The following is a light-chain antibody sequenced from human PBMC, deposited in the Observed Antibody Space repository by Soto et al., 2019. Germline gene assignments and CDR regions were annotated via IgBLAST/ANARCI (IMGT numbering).Light chain of an antibody. CDR1: SSDIGAGYD. CDR2: ANI. V-gene: IGLV1-40*01. J-gene: IGLJ1*01. CDR3: QSYDSSLSVYV. Sequence: QSVLTQPPSVSEAPGQRVTISCTGSSSDIGAGYDVHWYQQLPGTAPRLLIYANINRPSGVPDRFSGSKSGTSASLAITGLQADDEADYYCQSYDSSLSVYVFGTGTKLTVL.